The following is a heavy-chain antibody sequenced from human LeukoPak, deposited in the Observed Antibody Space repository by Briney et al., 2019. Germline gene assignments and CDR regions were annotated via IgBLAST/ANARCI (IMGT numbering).Heavy chain of an antibody. CDR2: ITYDGSSE. CDR3: ARGTTANDY. V-gene: IGHV3-30*03. D-gene: IGHD1-1*01. Sequence: GRSLRLSCAASGFTFSTYGMHRVRQAPGKGLEWVAVITYDGSSEHYADSVKGRFTISRDNSKNTLYLQMNSLRVEDMAVYHCARGTTANDYWGQGTLVIVSS. J-gene: IGHJ4*02. CDR1: GFTFSTYG.